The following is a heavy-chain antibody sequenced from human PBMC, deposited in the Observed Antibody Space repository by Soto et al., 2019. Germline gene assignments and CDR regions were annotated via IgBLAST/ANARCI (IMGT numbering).Heavy chain of an antibody. CDR2: MYHSGST. V-gene: IGHV4-39*01. CDR1: GVSITSSSYY. CDR3: ASLSRGYGVYYYYYMDV. D-gene: IGHD6-25*01. Sequence: SETLSLTCTVSGVSITSSSYYWGWIRQPPGKGLEWIGSMYHSGSTYNNPSLKSRVTISVDTSKNQFSLNLSSVTAADTAVYYCASLSRGYGVYYYYYMDVWGKGTTVTVSS. J-gene: IGHJ6*03.